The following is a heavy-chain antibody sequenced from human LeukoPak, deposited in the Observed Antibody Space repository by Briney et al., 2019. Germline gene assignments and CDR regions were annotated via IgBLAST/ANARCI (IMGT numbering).Heavy chain of an antibody. J-gene: IGHJ4*02. Sequence: GGSLRLSCAASGFTFSSYGMSWVRQAPGKGLEWVSAISGSGGSTYYADSVKGRFTISRDNSKNTLYLQMNSLRAEDTAVYYCAKDRTGYSSSWYRYWGQGTLVTVSS. V-gene: IGHV3-23*01. CDR3: AKDRTGYSSSWYRY. CDR1: GFTFSSYG. CDR2: ISGSGGST. D-gene: IGHD6-13*01.